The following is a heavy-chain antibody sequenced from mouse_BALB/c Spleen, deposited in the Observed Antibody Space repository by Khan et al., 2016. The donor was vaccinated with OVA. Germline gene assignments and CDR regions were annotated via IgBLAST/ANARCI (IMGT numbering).Heavy chain of an antibody. J-gene: IGHJ3*02. Sequence: QVQLKQSGAELARPGASVKLSCKASGYTFTDYYINWVKQRTGQGLEWIGEISPGGGDIYYTEKFKGKATLTADKSSSTAYMQLSSLTSEDSAVXFGARRNDFGNTSGYWGHGTLVTVSA. CDR3: ARRNDFGNTSGY. D-gene: IGHD2-13*01. CDR1: GYTFTDYY. CDR2: ISPGGGDI. V-gene: IGHV1-77*01.